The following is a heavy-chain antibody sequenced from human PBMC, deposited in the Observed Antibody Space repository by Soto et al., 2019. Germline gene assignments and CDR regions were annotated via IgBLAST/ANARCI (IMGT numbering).Heavy chain of an antibody. CDR2: ISSTTNYI. CDR3: AKEASSSSWAAYYYYGMDV. Sequence: GGSLRLSCAASGFTFTRYSMNWVRQAPGKGLEWVSSISSTTNYIYYGDSMKGRFTISRDNAKNTLYLQMNSLRAEDTAVYYCAKEASSSSWAAYYYYGMDVWGQGTTVTVSS. CDR1: GFTFTRYS. J-gene: IGHJ6*02. D-gene: IGHD6-13*01. V-gene: IGHV3-21*01.